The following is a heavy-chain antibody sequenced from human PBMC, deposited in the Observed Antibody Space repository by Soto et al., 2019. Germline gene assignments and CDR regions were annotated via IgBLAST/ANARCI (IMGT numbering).Heavy chain of an antibody. V-gene: IGHV3-66*01. D-gene: IGHD2-2*03. CDR2: IYSGGST. CDR3: STACVGYAFDI. CDR1: GFTVSSNY. J-gene: IGHJ3*02. Sequence: GGSLRLSCAASGFTVSSNYMNWVRQAPGKGLEWVSLIYSGGSTYYADSVKGRFTISRDNSKNTLFLQMNSLRAEDTAVYYWSTACVGYAFDIWGQGTLATVSS.